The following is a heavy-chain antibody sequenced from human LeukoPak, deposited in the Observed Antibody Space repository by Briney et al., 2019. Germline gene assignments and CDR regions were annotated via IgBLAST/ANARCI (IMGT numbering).Heavy chain of an antibody. CDR3: ARDPVSSSWYSAYNYYGMDV. CDR1: GYTFTGYY. D-gene: IGHD6-13*01. V-gene: IGHV1-18*04. J-gene: IGHJ6*02. CDR2: ISPYNGNT. Sequence: ASVKVSCKASGYTFTGYYMHWVRQAPGQGLEWMGWISPYNGNTNYAQKLQGRVTMTTDTSTSTAYMELRSLRSDDTAVYYCARDPVSSSWYSAYNYYGMDVWGQGTTVTVSS.